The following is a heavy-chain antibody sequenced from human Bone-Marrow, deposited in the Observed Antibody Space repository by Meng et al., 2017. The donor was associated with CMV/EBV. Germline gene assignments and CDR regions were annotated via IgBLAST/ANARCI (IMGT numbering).Heavy chain of an antibody. CDR1: GGSVSSGSYY. CDR2: INHSGST. D-gene: IGHD1-26*01. Sequence: SETLSLTCTVSGGSVSSGSYYWSWIRQPPGKGLEWIGEINHSGSTNYNPSLKSRVTISVDTSKNQFSLKLSSVTAADTAVYYCARGYQRKLSIVGARRPRPGEYFQHWGQGTLVTVSS. CDR3: ARGYQRKLSIVGARRPRPGEYFQH. J-gene: IGHJ1*01. V-gene: IGHV4-39*07.